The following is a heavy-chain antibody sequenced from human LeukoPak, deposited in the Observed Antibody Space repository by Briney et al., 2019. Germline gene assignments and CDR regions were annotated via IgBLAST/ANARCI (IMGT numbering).Heavy chain of an antibody. Sequence: HPGGSLRLSCAASGFTFSSYGMSWVRQAPGKGLEWVSAISGSGGSTYYADSVKGRFTISRDNSKNTLYLQMNSLRAEDTAVYYCAKVGGRPGYGSGWYVDYFDYWGQGTLVTVSS. V-gene: IGHV3-23*01. CDR2: ISGSGGST. CDR1: GFTFSSYG. CDR3: AKVGGRPGYGSGWYVDYFDY. D-gene: IGHD6-19*01. J-gene: IGHJ4*02.